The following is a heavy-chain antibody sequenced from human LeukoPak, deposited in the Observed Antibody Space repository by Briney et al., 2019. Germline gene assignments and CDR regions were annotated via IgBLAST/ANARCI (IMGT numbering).Heavy chain of an antibody. CDR1: GFSFYTYG. CDR3: ATEVKAAAGIDTGSYYYNGMDV. V-gene: IGHV3-33*01. J-gene: IGHJ6*02. CDR2: IWNDGSNK. Sequence: TGGSLRLSCAVSGFSFYTYGIHWVRHAPGKGLEWVAVIWNDGSNKYYAGSVKGRFTISRDNSKNTLYLQMNSLRTEDTAVYFCATEVKAAAGIDTGSYYYNGMDVWGQGTTVTVSS. D-gene: IGHD6-13*01.